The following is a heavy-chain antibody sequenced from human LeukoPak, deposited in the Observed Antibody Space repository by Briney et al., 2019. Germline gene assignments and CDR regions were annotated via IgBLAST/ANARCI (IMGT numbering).Heavy chain of an antibody. V-gene: IGHV3-33*06. CDR3: AKESRGYSYGYGFDY. J-gene: IGHJ4*02. CDR1: GFTFSSYG. CDR2: IWYDGSNK. D-gene: IGHD5-18*01. Sequence: GGSLRLSRAASGFTFSSYGMHWVRQAPGKGLEWEAVIWYDGSNKYYADSVKGRFTISRDNSKNTLYLQMNSLRAEDTAVYYCAKESRGYSYGYGFDYWGQGTLVTVSS.